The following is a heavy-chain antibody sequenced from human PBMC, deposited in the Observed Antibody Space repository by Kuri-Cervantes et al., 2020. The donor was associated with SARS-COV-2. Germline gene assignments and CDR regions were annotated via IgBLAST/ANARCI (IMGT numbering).Heavy chain of an antibody. CDR2: INPSGGST. D-gene: IGHD3-10*01. V-gene: IGHV1-46*03. CDR1: GYTFTSYY. J-gene: IGHJ4*02. CDR3: ASVAYYYGSGGAPVD. Sequence: ASVKVSCKASGYTFTSYYMHWVRQAPGQGLEWMGIINPSGGSTSYAQKFQGRVTMTRDTSTSTVYMELSSLRSEGTAVYYCASVAYYYGSGGAPVDWGQGTLVTVSS.